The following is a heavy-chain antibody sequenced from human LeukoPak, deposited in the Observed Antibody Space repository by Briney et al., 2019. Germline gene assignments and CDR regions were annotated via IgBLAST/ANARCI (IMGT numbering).Heavy chain of an antibody. CDR2: VHPSGRT. CDR3: ASSSYDLLTGLGLTHDF. CDR1: GGSFSDYF. V-gene: IGHV4-34*01. D-gene: IGHD3-9*01. J-gene: IGHJ4*02. Sequence: PSETLSLTCAVYGGSFSDYFWTWIRQPAGNGLEWIGEVHPSGRTNYKWSLKSRVTVSVDTSKNQFSLSLSSVTAADTAVYFCASSSYDLLTGLGLTHDFWGQGTLVTVSS.